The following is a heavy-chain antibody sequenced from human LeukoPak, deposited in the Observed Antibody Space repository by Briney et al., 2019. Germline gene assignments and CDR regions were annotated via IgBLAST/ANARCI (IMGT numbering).Heavy chain of an antibody. D-gene: IGHD2-15*01. CDR3: ARGRVVAAPPNDVFDM. J-gene: IGHJ3*02. CDR2: INPNNGST. Sequence: GASVNVSCKASGYTFTSYYIHWVRQAPGQGLEWMGWINPNNGSTNYAQKLQGRVTMTTDTSISTAYMDLRRRRSDDTAVYYCARGRVVAAPPNDVFDMWGQGTMVTVYS. V-gene: IGHV1-2*02. CDR1: GYTFTSYY.